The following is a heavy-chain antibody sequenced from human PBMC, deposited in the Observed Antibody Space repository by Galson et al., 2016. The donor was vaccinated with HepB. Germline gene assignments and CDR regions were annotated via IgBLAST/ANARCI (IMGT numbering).Heavy chain of an antibody. V-gene: IGHV4/OR15-8*01. J-gene: IGHJ3*02. D-gene: IGHD3-22*01. Sequence: LRLSCAASGFTFSRYAMTWVRQSPGKGLEWIGEISHSGRPTYNPSLKSRVTISVDKSKNQFSLRLSSVTAADTAVYYCARDQVHGYYSDGSGYYEGAAFDIWGQGTLVTVSS. CDR1: GFTFSRYAM. CDR3: ARDQVHGYYSDGSGYYEGAAFDI. CDR2: ISHSGRP.